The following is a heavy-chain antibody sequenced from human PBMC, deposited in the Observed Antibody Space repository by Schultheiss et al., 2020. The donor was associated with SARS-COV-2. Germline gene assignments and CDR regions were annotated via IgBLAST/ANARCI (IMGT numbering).Heavy chain of an antibody. J-gene: IGHJ4*02. CDR2: IYYSGST. CDR3: ARDWAAGKSFGSGFDF. Sequence: SETLSLTCTVSGGSISSYYWSWIRQPPGKGLEWIGYIYYSGSTNYNPSLKSRVTISVDTSKNQFSLKLSSVTAADTAVYYCARDWAAGKSFGSGFDFWGQGTLVTVSS. CDR1: GGSISSYY. D-gene: IGHD6-13*01. V-gene: IGHV4-59*01.